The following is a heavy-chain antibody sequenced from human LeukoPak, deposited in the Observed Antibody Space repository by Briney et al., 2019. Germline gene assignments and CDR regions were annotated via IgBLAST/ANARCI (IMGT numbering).Heavy chain of an antibody. CDR1: GYTFTSYG. D-gene: IGHD6-19*01. CDR3: ARDRGDSGSGWYPSPSGY. J-gene: IGHJ4*02. CDR2: ISDYNGNT. V-gene: IGHV1-18*01. Sequence: ASVKVSCKASGYTFTSYGISWVRQAPGQGLEWMGWISDYNGNTNYAQKLQGRVTMTTDTSTSTAYMELRSLRSDDTAVYYCARDRGDSGSGWYPSPSGYWGQGTLVTVSS.